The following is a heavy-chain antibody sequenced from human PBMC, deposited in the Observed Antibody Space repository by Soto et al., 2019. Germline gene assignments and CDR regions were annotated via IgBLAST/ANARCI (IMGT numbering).Heavy chain of an antibody. CDR3: AREYYDILTGHSHFDY. J-gene: IGHJ4*02. CDR1: GASISTGGYY. Sequence: QVQLQESGPGLVKPLQTLSLTCTVSGASISTGGYYWSWIRQYPGKGLEWIGYIFHSGSTNYNPSLKSRLIISVDTSKNQFSLKLSSVTAADTAVYNCAREYYDILTGHSHFDYWGQGILVTVSS. V-gene: IGHV4-31*03. CDR2: IFHSGST. D-gene: IGHD3-9*01.